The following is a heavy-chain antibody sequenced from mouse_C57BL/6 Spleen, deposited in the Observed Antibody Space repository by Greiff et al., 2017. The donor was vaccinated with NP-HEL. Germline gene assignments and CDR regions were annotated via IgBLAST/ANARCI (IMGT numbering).Heavy chain of an antibody. J-gene: IGHJ4*01. Sequence: QVQLQQPGTELVKPGASVKLSCKASGYTFTSYWMHWVKQRPGQGLEWIGNINPSNGGTNYNEKFKSKATLTVDKSSSTAYMQLSSLTSEDSAVYYCAREGNGLLRGDYAMDYWGQGTSVTVSS. V-gene: IGHV1-53*01. CDR3: AREGNGLLRGDYAMDY. CDR1: GYTFTSYW. CDR2: INPSNGGT. D-gene: IGHD1-1*01.